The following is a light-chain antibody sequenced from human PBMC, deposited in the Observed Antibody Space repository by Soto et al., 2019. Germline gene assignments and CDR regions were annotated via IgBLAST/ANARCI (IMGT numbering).Light chain of an antibody. V-gene: IGLV2-11*01. Sequence: QSALTQPRSVSGSHGQSVTISCTGTSSDVGGYNYVSWYQQHPGRAPKLMIYDVSERPSGVPDRFSGSKSGNTASLTISGLQAEDEADYYCCSYAGSVYVFGTGTKLTVL. CDR2: DVS. CDR1: SSDVGGYNY. CDR3: CSYAGSVYV. J-gene: IGLJ1*01.